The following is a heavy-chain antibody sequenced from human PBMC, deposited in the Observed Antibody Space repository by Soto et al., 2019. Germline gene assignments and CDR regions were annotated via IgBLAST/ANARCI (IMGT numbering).Heavy chain of an antibody. V-gene: IGHV3-23*01. D-gene: IGHD2-21*01. J-gene: IGHJ4*01. CDR3: AKDPRLQLGY. Sequence: EVHLLESGGGLVQPGGSLRLSCAASGFPFSNYAMSWVRQAPGKGLEWVSGISGGAHGTNYADSVKGRFTISRDNSRNTLYLQMNNLTAADTAVYYCAKDPRLQLGYWGQGTLVTVSS. CDR1: GFPFSNYA. CDR2: ISGGAHGT.